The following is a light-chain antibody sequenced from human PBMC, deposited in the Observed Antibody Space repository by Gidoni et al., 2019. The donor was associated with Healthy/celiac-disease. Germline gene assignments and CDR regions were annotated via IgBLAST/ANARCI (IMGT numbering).Light chain of an antibody. CDR2: GAS. CDR3: QQYNNWPYT. CDR1: QSVSSN. J-gene: IGKJ2*01. Sequence: EIVMTQSPANLSVSPGERATLSCMSSQSVSSNLAWYQPKPGQAPRLLIYGASTRATGIPARFSGSGSGTEFTLTISSLQSEDFAVYSCQQYNNWPYTFGQGTKLEIK. V-gene: IGKV3-15*01.